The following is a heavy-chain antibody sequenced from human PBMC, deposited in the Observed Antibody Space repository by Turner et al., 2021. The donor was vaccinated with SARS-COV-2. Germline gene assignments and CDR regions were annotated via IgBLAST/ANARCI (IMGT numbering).Heavy chain of an antibody. Sequence: QVQLQESGPGLVKPSQTLSLTCTVSGGSISSGGYYWSWIRQHPGKGLEWIGYIYYSGSTYYNPSLKSQVTISVDTSKNQFSLKLSSVIAADTAVYYCARLRYFDWSYYFDYWGQGTLVTVSS. J-gene: IGHJ4*02. D-gene: IGHD3-9*01. CDR2: IYYSGST. CDR1: GGSISSGGYY. V-gene: IGHV4-31*01. CDR3: ARLRYFDWSYYFDY.